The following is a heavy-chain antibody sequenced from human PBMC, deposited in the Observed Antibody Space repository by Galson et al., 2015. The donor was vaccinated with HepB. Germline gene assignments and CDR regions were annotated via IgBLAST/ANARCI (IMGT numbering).Heavy chain of an antibody. J-gene: IGHJ5*02. CDR1: GYTFTSYY. V-gene: IGHV1-46*03. D-gene: IGHD3-10*01. Sequence: SVKVSCKASGYTFTSYYMHWVRQAPGQGLEWMGIINPSGGSTSYAQKFQGRVTMTRDTSTSTVYMELSSLRSEDTAVYYCARGVVDYYGSGSYPNPLYNWFDPWGQGTLVTVSS. CDR3: ARGVVDYYGSGSYPNPLYNWFDP. CDR2: INPSGGST.